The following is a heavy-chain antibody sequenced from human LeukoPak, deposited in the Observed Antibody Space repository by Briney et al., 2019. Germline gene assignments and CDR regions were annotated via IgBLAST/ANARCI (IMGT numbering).Heavy chain of an antibody. CDR1: GGTFSSYA. CDR2: IIPIFGTA. J-gene: IGHJ5*02. D-gene: IGHD2-2*02. CDR3: ASGEYQLLYVGGWFDP. Sequence: SVKVPCKASGGTFSSYAISWVRQAPGQGLEWIGGIIPIFGTANYAQKFQGRVTITTDESTSTAYMELSSLRSEDTAVYHCASGEYQLLYVGGWFDPWGQGTLVTVSS. V-gene: IGHV1-69*05.